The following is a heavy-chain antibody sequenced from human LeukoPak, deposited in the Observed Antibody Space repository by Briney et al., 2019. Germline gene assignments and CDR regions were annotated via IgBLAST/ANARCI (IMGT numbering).Heavy chain of an antibody. D-gene: IGHD4-17*01. V-gene: IGHV4-59*01. CDR3: AREGHHYGDLDY. J-gene: IGHJ4*02. CDR1: GDSISSYY. Sequence: SETLSLTCTVSGDSISSYYWSWIRQPPGKGLEWIGYIYYSGSTNYNPSLKSRVTISVDTSKNQFSLKLSSVTAADTAVYYCAREGHHYGDLDYWGQGTRVTVSS. CDR2: IYYSGST.